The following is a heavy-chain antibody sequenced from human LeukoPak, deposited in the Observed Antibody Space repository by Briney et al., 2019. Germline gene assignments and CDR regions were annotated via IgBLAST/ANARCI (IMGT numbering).Heavy chain of an antibody. CDR1: GYSISSAYY. J-gene: IGHJ5*02. D-gene: IGHD2-8*02. V-gene: IGHV4-61*01. CDR3: TGGSRFDP. Sequence: SETLSLTCSVSGYSISSAYYWSWIRQPPGKGLEWIGYIYYSGSTNYNPSLKSRVTISVDTSKNQFSLKLNSVIAADTAVYYCTGGSRFDPWGQGTLVTVSS. CDR2: IYYSGST.